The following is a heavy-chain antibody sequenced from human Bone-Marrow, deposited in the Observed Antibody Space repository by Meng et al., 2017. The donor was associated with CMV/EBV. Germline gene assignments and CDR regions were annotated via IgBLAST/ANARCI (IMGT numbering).Heavy chain of an antibody. V-gene: IGHV2-5*01. D-gene: IGHD3-10*01. CDR2: IYWNYDR. CDR3: AHRHSHKIRAVRGVQPIAFFDY. CDR1: GVG. Sequence: GVGVGCIRPPPGKALEWLALIYWNYDRRYSPSLKSRLTITKDTSKNQVVLTVTNMDPVDTATYYCAHRHSHKIRAVRGVQPIAFFDYWGQGTLVTVSS. J-gene: IGHJ4*02.